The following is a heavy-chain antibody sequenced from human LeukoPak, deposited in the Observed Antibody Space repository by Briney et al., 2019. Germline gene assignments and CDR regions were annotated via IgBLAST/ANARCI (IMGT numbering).Heavy chain of an antibody. CDR2: ISGGGGST. D-gene: IGHD6-13*01. V-gene: IGHV3-23*01. J-gene: IGHJ6*02. CDR3: AKVGGSSWYYYYYGMDV. Sequence: GGSLRLSCAASGFTFSSYAMSWVRQAPGKGLEWVSAISGGGGSTYYADSVKGRFTISRDNSKNTLYLQMNSLRAEDTAVYYCAKVGGSSWYYYYYGMDVWGQGTTVTVSS. CDR1: GFTFSSYA.